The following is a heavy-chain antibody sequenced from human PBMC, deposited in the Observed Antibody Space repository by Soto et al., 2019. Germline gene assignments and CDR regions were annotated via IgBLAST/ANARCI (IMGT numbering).Heavy chain of an antibody. CDR1: GGTFSGYA. CDR2: IIPLLGIT. V-gene: IGHV1-69*01. J-gene: IGHJ1*01. Sequence: QAQLMQSGAEVKKPGSSVKVSCKASGGTFSGYAINWVRQAPGQELEWMGGIIPLLGITDYGQKFQGRITIAADESTGTAYMDLRGLRSEDTAIYYCARDPRSITGTTSSEDFQHWGQGTLVSVSS. D-gene: IGHD1-20*01. CDR3: ARDPRSITGTTSSEDFQH.